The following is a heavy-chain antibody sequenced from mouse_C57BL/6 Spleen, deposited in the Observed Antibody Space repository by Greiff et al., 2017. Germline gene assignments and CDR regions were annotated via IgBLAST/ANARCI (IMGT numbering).Heavy chain of an antibody. CDR3: ARAPPRGY. V-gene: IGHV1-82*01. Sequence: VQLQQSGPELVKPGASVTISCKASGYAFSSSWMNWVKQRPGKGLEWIGRIYPGAGDTNYNGKFKGKATLTADKSSSTAYMQLSSLTSEDSAVYFCARAPPRGYWGQGTTLTVTS. CDR1: GYAFSSSW. CDR2: IYPGAGDT. J-gene: IGHJ2*01.